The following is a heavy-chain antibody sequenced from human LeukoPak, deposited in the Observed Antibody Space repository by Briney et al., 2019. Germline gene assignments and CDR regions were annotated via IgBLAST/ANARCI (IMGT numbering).Heavy chain of an antibody. CDR1: GGSFSGYY. CDR3: ARGKSGYSSGWWGFNWFDP. Sequence: SETLSLTCAVYGGSFSGYYWSWIRQPPGKGLEWIGEINHSGSTNYNPSLKSRVTISVDTPKNQFSLKLSSVTAADTAVYYCARGKSGYSSGWWGFNWFDPWGQGTLVTVSS. CDR2: INHSGST. D-gene: IGHD6-19*01. V-gene: IGHV4-34*01. J-gene: IGHJ5*02.